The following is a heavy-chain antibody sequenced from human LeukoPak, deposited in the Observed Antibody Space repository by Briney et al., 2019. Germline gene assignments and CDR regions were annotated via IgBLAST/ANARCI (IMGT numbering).Heavy chain of an antibody. CDR3: AKGANFHGDYSGYFDY. CDR2: ISGSGGST. CDR1: GFTFSTYA. Sequence: PGGSLRLSRAAAGFTFSTYAMSWVRQAPGRGLEWVSAISGSGGSTYYADSVKGRFTISRDNSKNTLYLQMNSLRAEDTAVYYCAKGANFHGDYSGYFDYWGQGTLVTVSS. V-gene: IGHV3-23*01. J-gene: IGHJ4*02. D-gene: IGHD4-17*01.